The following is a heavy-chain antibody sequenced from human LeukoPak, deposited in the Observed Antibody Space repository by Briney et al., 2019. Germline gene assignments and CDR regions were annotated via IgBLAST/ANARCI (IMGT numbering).Heavy chain of an antibody. J-gene: IGHJ4*02. D-gene: IGHD3-22*01. Sequence: GGSLRLSCAVAGFTFSSYSMNWVRQAPGKGLEWVSSISSSSSYIYYADSVKGRFTISRDNAKNSLYLQMNSLRAEDTAVYYCARGAHTYYYDSSVSQIDYWGQGTLVTVSS. CDR1: GFTFSSYS. V-gene: IGHV3-21*01. CDR3: ARGAHTYYYDSSVSQIDY. CDR2: ISSSSSYI.